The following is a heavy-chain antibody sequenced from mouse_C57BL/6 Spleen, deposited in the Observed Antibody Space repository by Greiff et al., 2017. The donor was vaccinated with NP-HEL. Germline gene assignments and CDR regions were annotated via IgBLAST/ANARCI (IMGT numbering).Heavy chain of an antibody. V-gene: IGHV1-52*01. CDR3: ARAYDGYDYAMDY. CDR2: IDPSDSET. D-gene: IGHD2-3*01. Sequence: QVQLKQPGAELVRPGSSVKLSCKASGYTFTSYWMHWVKQRPIQGLEWIGNIDPSDSETHYNQKFKDKATLTVDKSSSTAYMQLSSLTSEDSAVYYCARAYDGYDYAMDYWGQGTSVTVSS. J-gene: IGHJ4*01. CDR1: GYTFTSYW.